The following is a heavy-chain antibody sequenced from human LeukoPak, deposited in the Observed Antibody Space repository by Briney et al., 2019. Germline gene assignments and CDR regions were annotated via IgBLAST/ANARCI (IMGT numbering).Heavy chain of an antibody. V-gene: IGHV3-11*04. Sequence: GGSLRLSCAASGFTFSDYYMSWIRQAPGKGVEWVSYISSSGSTIYYADSVKGRFTISRDNAKNSLYLQMNSLRAEDTAVYYCARATPKYSSSWYEGGYWGQGTLVTVSS. CDR3: ARATPKYSSSWYEGGY. J-gene: IGHJ4*02. CDR2: ISSSGSTI. D-gene: IGHD6-13*01. CDR1: GFTFSDYY.